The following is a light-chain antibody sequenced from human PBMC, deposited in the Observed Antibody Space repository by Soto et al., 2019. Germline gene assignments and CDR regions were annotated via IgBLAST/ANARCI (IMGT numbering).Light chain of an antibody. V-gene: IGKV3-11*01. J-gene: IGKJ5*01. CDR3: QQRSNWTPVIT. CDR2: DAS. CDR1: QSFSSY. Sequence: EIVLTQSPATLSLSPGERATLSCRASQSFSSYLAWYQQKPGQAPRLLIYDASKRATGIPARFSGRGSGTGFTFTISSLEPEDFAVYYCQQRSNWTPVITFGQGTRLEIK.